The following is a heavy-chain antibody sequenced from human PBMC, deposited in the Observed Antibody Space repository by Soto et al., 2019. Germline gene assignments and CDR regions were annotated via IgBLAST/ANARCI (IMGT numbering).Heavy chain of an antibody. J-gene: IGHJ3*02. V-gene: IGHV3-23*01. Sequence: GGSLRLSCAAPGFAFRTYAMAWVRQAPGKGLEWVSGIWGSGDRTFYADSVKGRFTISRDNSRNTLYLQMYSLTAEDTAVYYCARVTSGYDFWSGWRGVGASNAFDIWGQGAMVTVSS. D-gene: IGHD3-3*01. CDR3: ARVTSGYDFWSGWRGVGASNAFDI. CDR1: GFAFRTYA. CDR2: IWGSGDRT.